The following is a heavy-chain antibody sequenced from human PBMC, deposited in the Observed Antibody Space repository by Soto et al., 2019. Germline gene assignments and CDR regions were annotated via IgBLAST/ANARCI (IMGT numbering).Heavy chain of an antibody. V-gene: IGHV3-23*01. Sequence: EVQLLESGGGSLQPGGSLRLSCAASGFTFSSYAMHWVRRPPGKGLEWVSSISGSGGTAYYADSVKGRFSISRDSLVTTLYLPMNSLTAEDTAVYYCATVRCQNSNFDYWGHGTLVTVSP. CDR2: ISGSGGTA. CDR1: GFTFSSYA. D-gene: IGHD1-7*01. J-gene: IGHJ4*01. CDR3: ATVRCQNSNFDY.